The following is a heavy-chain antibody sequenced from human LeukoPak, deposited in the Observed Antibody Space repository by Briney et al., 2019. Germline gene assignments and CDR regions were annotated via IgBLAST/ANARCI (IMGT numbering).Heavy chain of an antibody. CDR2: TYYRAKWNH. V-gene: IGHV6-1*01. CDR1: GDSVSSTTIT. Sequence: SQTLSLTCVISGDSVSSTTITWNWIRQSPSRGLEWLSRTYYRAKWNHDFAVSVKSRITVNPDTSRNQLSLQLNSVTPEDAAVYYCARGRSPNWFDLWGPGTLITVSS. CDR3: ARGRSPNWFDL. J-gene: IGHJ5*02.